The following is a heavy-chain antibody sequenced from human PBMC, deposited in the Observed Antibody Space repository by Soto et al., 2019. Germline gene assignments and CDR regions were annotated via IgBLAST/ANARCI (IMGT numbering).Heavy chain of an antibody. CDR3: AKGDYYDSSRYPRSYFDY. CDR1: GFTFSSYA. V-gene: IGHV3-23*01. Sequence: GGSLRLSCAASGFTFSSYAMSWVRQAPGKGLEWVSAISGSGGSTYYADSVKGRFTISRDNSKNTLYLQMNSLRAEDTAVYYCAKGDYYDSSRYPRSYFDYWGQGSLVTVSS. CDR2: ISGSGGST. D-gene: IGHD3-22*01. J-gene: IGHJ4*02.